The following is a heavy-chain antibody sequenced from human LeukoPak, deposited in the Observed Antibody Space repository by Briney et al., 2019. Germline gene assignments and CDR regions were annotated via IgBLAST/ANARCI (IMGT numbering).Heavy chain of an antibody. D-gene: IGHD3-10*01. CDR2: IHYTGIN. Sequence: PSETLSLTCTVSDGSISGYYWGWIRQAPGRGLEWIAYIHYTGINNYNPSLKSRAAISVDTSTNQFSLKLTSVAAADTAMYYCARHITGSGSAFDLWGRGTLVTVSS. V-gene: IGHV4-59*08. CDR1: DGSISGYY. CDR3: ARHITGSGSAFDL. J-gene: IGHJ2*01.